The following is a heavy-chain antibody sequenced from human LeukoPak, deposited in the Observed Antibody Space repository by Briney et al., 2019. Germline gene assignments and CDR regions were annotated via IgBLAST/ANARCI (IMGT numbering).Heavy chain of an antibody. Sequence: PGGSLRLSCTASGFTFGDYAMSWVRQAPGKGLEWVGFIRSKAYGGTTEYAASVKGRFTISRDDSKSIAYLQMNSLKTEDTAVYYCWSSGYFFDYWGQGTLVTVSS. CDR2: IRSKAYGGTT. J-gene: IGHJ4*02. CDR1: GFTFGDYA. CDR3: WSSGYFFDY. V-gene: IGHV3-49*04. D-gene: IGHD3-22*01.